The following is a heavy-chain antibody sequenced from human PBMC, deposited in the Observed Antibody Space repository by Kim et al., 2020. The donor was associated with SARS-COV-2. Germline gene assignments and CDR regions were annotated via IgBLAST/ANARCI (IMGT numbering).Heavy chain of an antibody. CDR1: GFTFRSYA. CDR3: AKYNPPSRYFEF. CDR2: VGPGGDT. D-gene: IGHD1-20*01. J-gene: IGHJ4*02. V-gene: IGHV3-23*01. Sequence: GGSLRLSCAASGFTFRSYALNWVRQAPGKGLEWVSTVGPGGDTHYADSAKGRFTISRDASKNTLYLQMNSLRADDTAIYYCAKYNPPSRYFEFWGQGTL.